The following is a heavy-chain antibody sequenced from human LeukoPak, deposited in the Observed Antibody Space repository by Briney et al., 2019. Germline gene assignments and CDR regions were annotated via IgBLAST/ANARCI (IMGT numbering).Heavy chain of an antibody. J-gene: IGHJ4*02. V-gene: IGHV1-69*13. Sequence: SVKVSCKASGDTFRSYAVSWVRQAPGQGLEWMGGIIPMLGTANYAQKFQGRVTITADESMSTGYMELNSLRSDDTAVYYCARAGLAASGIASGFDYWGQGTLVTVSS. CDR1: GDTFRSYA. CDR3: ARAGLAASGIASGFDY. CDR2: IIPMLGTA. D-gene: IGHD6-13*01.